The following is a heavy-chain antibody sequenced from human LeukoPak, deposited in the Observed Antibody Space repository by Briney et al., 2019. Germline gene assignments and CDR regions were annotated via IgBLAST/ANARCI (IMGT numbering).Heavy chain of an antibody. CDR3: ASRYFCSSTSCYTFDY. V-gene: IGHV4-4*02. Sequence: SGTLSLTCAVSGGSISSSNWWTWVRQSPGKGLEWIGEINHSGSTNYNPSLKSRVTISVDTSKNQFSLKLNSVTAADTAVYYCASRYFCSSTSCYTFDYWGQGTLVTVSS. CDR2: INHSGST. D-gene: IGHD2-2*02. J-gene: IGHJ4*02. CDR1: GGSISSSNW.